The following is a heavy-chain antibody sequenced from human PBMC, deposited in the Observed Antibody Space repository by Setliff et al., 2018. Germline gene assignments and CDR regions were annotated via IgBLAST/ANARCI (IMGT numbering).Heavy chain of an antibody. Sequence: SETLSLTCTVSGGSISSSSYYWGWIRQPPGKGLEWIGEINHSGSTNYNPSLKSRVTISVDTSKNQFSLKLSSVTAADTAVYYCARDRGSSWYGNYYYYYGMDVWGQGTTVTVSS. D-gene: IGHD6-13*01. CDR2: INHSGST. CDR1: GGSISSSSYY. CDR3: ARDRGSSWYGNYYYYYGMDV. V-gene: IGHV4-39*07. J-gene: IGHJ6*02.